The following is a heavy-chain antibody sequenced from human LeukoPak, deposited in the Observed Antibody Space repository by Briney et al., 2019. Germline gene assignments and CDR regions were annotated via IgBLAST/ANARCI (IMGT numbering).Heavy chain of an antibody. D-gene: IGHD4-17*01. CDR3: ATPGKDDYGDYVFDY. CDR1: GYTLTELS. J-gene: IGHJ4*02. CDR2: FDPEDGET. V-gene: IGHV1-24*01. Sequence: APVKVSCKVSGYTLTELSMHWVRQAPGKGLEWMGGFDPEDGETIYAQKFQGRVTMTEDTSTDTAYMELSSLRSEDTAVYYCATPGKDDYGDYVFDYWGQGTLVTVSS.